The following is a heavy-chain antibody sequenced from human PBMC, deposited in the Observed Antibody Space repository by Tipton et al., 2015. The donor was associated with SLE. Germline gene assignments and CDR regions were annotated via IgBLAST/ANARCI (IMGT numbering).Heavy chain of an antibody. J-gene: IGHJ4*02. CDR1: GGSISSSSYY. V-gene: IGHV4-39*07. CDR3: ARFIAAAGILY. Sequence: TLSLTCTVSGGSISSSSYYWGWIRQPPGKGLEWIGSIYYSGSTYYNPSLKSRVTISVDTSKNQFSLKLSSVTAADTAVYYCARFIAAAGILYWGQGTLVTVSS. CDR2: IYYSGST. D-gene: IGHD6-13*01.